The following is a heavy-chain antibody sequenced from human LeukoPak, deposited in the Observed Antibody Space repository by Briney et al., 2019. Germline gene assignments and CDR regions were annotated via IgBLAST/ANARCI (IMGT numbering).Heavy chain of an antibody. V-gene: IGHV3-33*08. D-gene: IGHD3-3*01. CDR2: IWYDGSNK. Sequence: PGGSLRLSCAASGFTFSSYGMHWVRQAPGKGLEWVAVIWYDGSNKYYADSVKGRFTISRDNSKNTLYLQMNSLRAEDTAVYYCARGFWSGYYTVDCWGQGTLVTVSS. CDR3: ARGFWSGYYTVDC. CDR1: GFTFSSYG. J-gene: IGHJ4*02.